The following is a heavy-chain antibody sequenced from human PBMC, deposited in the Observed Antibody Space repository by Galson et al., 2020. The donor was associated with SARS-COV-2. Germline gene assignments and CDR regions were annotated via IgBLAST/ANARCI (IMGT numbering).Heavy chain of an antibody. J-gene: IGHJ6*02. CDR2: INPDTGGT. CDR3: AKNYDFWSGYHTDYYYAMDV. D-gene: IGHD3-3*01. CDR1: GYSFTGYY. V-gene: IGHV1-2*02. Sequence: ASVKVSCKASGYSFTGYYIHWVRQAPGQGLEWMGWINPDTGGTNYAQSFQGRVTMTRDTSISTAYLELSSLRSDDTAVYHCAKNYDFWSGYHTDYYYAMDVWGQGTTV.